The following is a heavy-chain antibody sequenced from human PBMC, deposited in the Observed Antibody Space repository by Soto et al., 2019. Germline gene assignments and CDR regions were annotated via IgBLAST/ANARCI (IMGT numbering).Heavy chain of an antibody. Sequence: QVQLVQSGAEVKKPGASVKVSCKASGYTFTGYYMHWVRQAPGQGVEWMGWINPNSGGTNYAQKFQGRVTMTRDTPXXXXXXELSRLIYDXTAGXXXXRXXXXXVTTXLTYYX. J-gene: IGHJ6*01. CDR2: INPNSGGT. CDR1: GYTFTGYY. D-gene: IGHD4-4*01. CDR3: XRXXXXXVTTXLTYYX. V-gene: IGHV1-2*02.